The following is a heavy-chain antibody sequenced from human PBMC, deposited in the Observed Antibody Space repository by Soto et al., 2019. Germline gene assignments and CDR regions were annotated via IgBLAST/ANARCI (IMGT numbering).Heavy chain of an antibody. V-gene: IGHV3-30-3*01. J-gene: IGHJ6*02. CDR1: GFTFSSYA. CDR2: ISYDGSNK. Sequence: GRSLRLSCAASGFTFSSYAMHWVRQAPGKGLEWVAVISYDGSNKYYADSVKGRFTISRDNSKNTLYLQMNSLRAEDTAVYYCARDSPGVVPAAIIRYYYYYYGMDVWGQGTTVTVSS. CDR3: ARDSPGVVPAAIIRYYYYYYGMDV. D-gene: IGHD2-2*01.